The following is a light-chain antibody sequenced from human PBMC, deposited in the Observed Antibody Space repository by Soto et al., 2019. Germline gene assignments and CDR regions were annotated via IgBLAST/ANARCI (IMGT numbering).Light chain of an antibody. CDR3: QHSTTWT. J-gene: IGKJ1*01. V-gene: IGKV1-39*01. CDR2: AAS. CDR1: QGISTY. Sequence: DIQMTQSPSSLCASVGDRVTITCRASQGISTYLKWYQQKPGKAPKLLIYAASSLQSGVTSRFSGSGSETDFTLTISSLQPEDFATYSCQHSTTWTFGQGTKV.